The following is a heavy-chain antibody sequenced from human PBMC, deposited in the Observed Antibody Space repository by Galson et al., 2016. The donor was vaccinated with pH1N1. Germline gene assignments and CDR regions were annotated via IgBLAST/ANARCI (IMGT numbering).Heavy chain of an antibody. J-gene: IGHJ3*02. D-gene: IGHD2-21*02. V-gene: IGHV1-46*04. CDR3: ARDPSYCGGDCYLGGAFDI. Sequence: SVKVSCKASGYSFTRYYVHWVRQAPGQGLEWMGIITPTDGSTRYAQKLQGRVDMTRDTSTSTVYMELSSLRSEDRAVYYCARDPSYCGGDCYLGGAFDIWGQGAMVTVSS. CDR2: ITPTDGST. CDR1: GYSFTRYY.